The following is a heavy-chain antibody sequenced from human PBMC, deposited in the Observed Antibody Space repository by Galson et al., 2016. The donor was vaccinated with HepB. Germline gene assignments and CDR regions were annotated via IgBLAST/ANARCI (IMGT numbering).Heavy chain of an antibody. Sequence: SETLSLTCTVSGASMISHYWAWIRQPPGRGLEWIGHIYYSGSSYYNPSLKHRVTISVDTSKNQFSLKLSSVIAADTAVYFCARRQWLVRSFDYWGQGTPVTVSS. V-gene: IGHV4-39*01. CDR3: ARRQWLVRSFDY. CDR2: IYYSGSS. J-gene: IGHJ4*02. D-gene: IGHD6-19*01. CDR1: GASMISHY.